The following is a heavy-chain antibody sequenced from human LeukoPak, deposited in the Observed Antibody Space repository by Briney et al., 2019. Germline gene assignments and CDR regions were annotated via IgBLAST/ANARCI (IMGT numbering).Heavy chain of an antibody. Sequence: GGSLRLSCEVSGFTFSSYAMSWVRQAPGKGLEWVSSISASGDSTYYPDSVKGRFTISRDNSKNTLYLQMNSLRAEDTAVYYCAKYSRIAVAGTLDYWGRGTLVTVSS. J-gene: IGHJ4*02. D-gene: IGHD6-19*01. CDR2: ISASGDST. CDR3: AKYSRIAVAGTLDY. V-gene: IGHV3-23*01. CDR1: GFTFSSYA.